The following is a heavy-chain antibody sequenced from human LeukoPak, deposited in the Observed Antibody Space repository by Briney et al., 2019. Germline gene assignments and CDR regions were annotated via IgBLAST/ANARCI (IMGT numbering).Heavy chain of an antibody. Sequence: PGGSLRLSCAASGFTFSGYAMSWVRQAPGKGLEWVSAISGGGGSTYYADSVKGRFTISRDNSKNTLFLQMSSLRAEDTAVYYCAKFQDHVSTSADYWGQGTLVTVSS. CDR1: GFTFSGYA. J-gene: IGHJ4*02. D-gene: IGHD2-2*01. V-gene: IGHV3-23*01. CDR2: ISGGGGST. CDR3: AKFQDHVSTSADY.